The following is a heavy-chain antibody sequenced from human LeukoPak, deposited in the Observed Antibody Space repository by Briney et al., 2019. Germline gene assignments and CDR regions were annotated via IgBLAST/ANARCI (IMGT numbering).Heavy chain of an antibody. D-gene: IGHD3-22*01. CDR2: IYTSGST. CDR1: GGTISSYY. J-gene: IGHJ6*02. CDR3: ARVSRYYDTSTRYYYAMDV. V-gene: IGHV4-4*07. Sequence: PSETLSLTCTASGGTISSYYWSWIRQPAGKGLEWIARIYTSGSTNYNPSLMSRVTMSVDTSKNQFSLKLSSVTAADTAVYYCARVSRYYDTSTRYYYAMDVWGQGTTVTVSS.